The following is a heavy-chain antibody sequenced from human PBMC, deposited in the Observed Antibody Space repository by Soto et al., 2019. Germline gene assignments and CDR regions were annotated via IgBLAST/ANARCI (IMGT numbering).Heavy chain of an antibody. Sequence: PETLSLTCSISGVSANNRSYYWGWVRQPPGKGLEWVGSISYRGNTYYNPSLKSRATMSVDTTQNYISLKLTSVTAADTAVYYCVRHVVLILTSAKWWFVSWGQGTLVSASS. CDR2: ISYRGNT. V-gene: IGHV4-39*01. CDR1: GVSANNRSYY. J-gene: IGHJ5*01. CDR3: VRHVVLILTSAKWWFVS. D-gene: IGHD2-15*01.